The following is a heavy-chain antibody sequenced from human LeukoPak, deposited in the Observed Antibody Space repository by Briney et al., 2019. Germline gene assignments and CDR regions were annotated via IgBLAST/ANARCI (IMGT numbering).Heavy chain of an antibody. J-gene: IGHJ4*02. CDR1: GFTFSSYW. Sequence: GGSLRLSCAASGFTFSSYWVHWVRHAPGKGLVWVSRINSDGSSTSYADSVKGRFTISRDNAKNTLYLQMNSLRAEDTAVYYCARERRDCSGGSCYYYFDYWGQGTLVTVSS. CDR2: INSDGSST. D-gene: IGHD2-15*01. V-gene: IGHV3-74*01. CDR3: ARERRDCSGGSCYYYFDY.